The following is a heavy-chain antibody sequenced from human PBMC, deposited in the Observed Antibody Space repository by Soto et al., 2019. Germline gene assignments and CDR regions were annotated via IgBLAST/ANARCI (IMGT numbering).Heavy chain of an antibody. Sequence: AEVNVSYKASVYTFTSYGISWVRQAAGQGLEWMGWISAYNCNTNYAQKLQGRLTITTDTSTSTAYMELRSLRPDDTAVYYCARDNCDSCGYASDGFGIWGQGTMVTVSS. CDR1: VYTFTSYG. J-gene: IGHJ3*01. V-gene: IGHV1-18*04. D-gene: IGHD3-22*01. CDR2: ISAYNCNT. CDR3: ARDNCDSCGYASDGFGI.